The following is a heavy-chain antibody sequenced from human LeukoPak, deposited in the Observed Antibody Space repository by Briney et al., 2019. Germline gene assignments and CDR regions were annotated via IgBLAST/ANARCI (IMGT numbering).Heavy chain of an antibody. CDR2: IYHSGST. CDR1: GGSISSTNW. D-gene: IGHD3-3*01. J-gene: IGHJ4*02. CDR3: TGNGYYSLEY. V-gene: IGHV4-4*02. Sequence: PSETLSLTCAVSGGSISSTNWWSWVRQPPGKGLEWIGEIYHSGSTNYNPSLKSRVIIPVDKSKNQFSLKLSSVTAAGTAVYYCTGNGYYSLEYWGQGTLVTVSS.